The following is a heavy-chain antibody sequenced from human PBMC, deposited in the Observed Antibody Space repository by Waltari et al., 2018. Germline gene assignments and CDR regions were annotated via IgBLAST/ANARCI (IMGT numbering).Heavy chain of an antibody. D-gene: IGHD3-10*01. Sequence: QVQLVQSGAAVETPGDSVRVFCKASGYTLTRYAMHWVGQAPGQRLEWMGWINAGNGNTKYSQKFQGRVTITRDTSASTAYMELSSLRSEDTAVYYCARPTYYGSGRYYFDYWGQGTLVTVSS. CDR3: ARPTYYGSGRYYFDY. J-gene: IGHJ4*02. CDR1: GYTLTRYA. V-gene: IGHV1-3*01. CDR2: INAGNGNT.